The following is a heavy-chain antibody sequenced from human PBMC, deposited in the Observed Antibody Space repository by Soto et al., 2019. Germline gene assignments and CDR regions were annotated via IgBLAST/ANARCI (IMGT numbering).Heavy chain of an antibody. CDR2: INHSGST. CDR3: ARYCGGDCYSGFDY. V-gene: IGHV4-34*01. D-gene: IGHD2-21*02. Sequence: PSETLSLTCAVYGGSFSGYYWSWIRQPPGKGLEWIGEINHSGSTNYNPSLKIRVTISVDTSKNQFSLKLSSVTAADTAVYYCARYCGGDCYSGFDYWGQGTLVTSPQ. CDR1: GGSFSGYY. J-gene: IGHJ4*02.